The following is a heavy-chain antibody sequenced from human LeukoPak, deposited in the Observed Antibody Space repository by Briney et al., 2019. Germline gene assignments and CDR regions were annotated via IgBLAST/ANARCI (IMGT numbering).Heavy chain of an antibody. J-gene: IGHJ4*02. V-gene: IGHV4-39*07. D-gene: IGHD3-22*01. Sequence: PSETLSLTCTVSGDSISTSNSYWGWIRQPPGKGLEWIGSIYYSGNTYYNASLKSRVTISVDTSKNQFSLKLSSVTAADTAVYYCAREGSSGYHFYYWGQGTLVTVSS. CDR2: IYYSGNT. CDR3: AREGSSGYHFYY. CDR1: GDSISTSNSY.